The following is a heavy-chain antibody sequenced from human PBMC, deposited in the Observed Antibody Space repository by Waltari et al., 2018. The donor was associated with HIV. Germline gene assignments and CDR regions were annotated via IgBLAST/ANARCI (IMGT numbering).Heavy chain of an antibody. CDR1: GGTFSSYA. V-gene: IGHV1-69*01. J-gene: IGHJ6*02. CDR3: ARDPPFNTVTHASPYYGMDV. Sequence: QVQLVQSGAEVKKPGSSVQVSCKASGGTFSSYAISWVRPGHGQGLEWMGGIIPIFGTANYAQKFQGRVTITADESTSTAYMELSSLRSEDTDVYYCARDPPFNTVTHASPYYGMDVWGQGTTVTVSS. D-gene: IGHD4-17*01. CDR2: IIPIFGTA.